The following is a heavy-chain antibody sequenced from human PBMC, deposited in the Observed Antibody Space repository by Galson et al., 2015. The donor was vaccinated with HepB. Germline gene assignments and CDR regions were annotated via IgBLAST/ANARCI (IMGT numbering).Heavy chain of an antibody. CDR3: ARATLTWFDP. Sequence: SLRLSCAASVFTFTDYSMSWIRQAPGKGLEWVSYISGSGSTTIFYANSVKGRFTISRDNAKNSVYLQMSSLRAEDTAVYYCARATLTWFDPWGQGTLVTVSS. J-gene: IGHJ5*02. CDR1: VFTFTDYS. V-gene: IGHV3-11*01. D-gene: IGHD2/OR15-2a*01. CDR2: ISGSGSTTI.